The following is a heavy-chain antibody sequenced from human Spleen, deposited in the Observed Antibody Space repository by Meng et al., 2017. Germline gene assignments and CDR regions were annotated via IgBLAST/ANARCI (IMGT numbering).Heavy chain of an antibody. D-gene: IGHD6-19*01. CDR2: INPNSGGT. CDR1: GYTFTDYY. V-gene: IGHV1-2*06. Sequence: QVQLVQSGAEVKKPGASVKVSCKASGYTFTDYYLHWVRQAPGQGLEWMGRINPNSGGTNYPQRFQGRVTMTRDTSISTAYMELSRLRSDDTAVYYCAREQQWLVQDFDSWGQGTLVTVSS. J-gene: IGHJ4*02. CDR3: AREQQWLVQDFDS.